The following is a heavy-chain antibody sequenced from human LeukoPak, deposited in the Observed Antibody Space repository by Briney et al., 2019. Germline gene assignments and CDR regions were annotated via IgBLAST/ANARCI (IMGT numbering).Heavy chain of an antibody. V-gene: IGHV3-30*18. D-gene: IGHD2-21*02. Sequence: GGSLRLSCAASGFTFSSYGMHWVRQAPGKGLEWVAVISYDGSNKYYADSVKGRFTISRDNSKNTLYLQMNSLRAEDTAVYYCAKVSSPDTVVVTATFDYWGQGTLVTVSS. CDR3: AKVSSPDTVVVTATFDY. J-gene: IGHJ4*02. CDR2: ISYDGSNK. CDR1: GFTFSSYG.